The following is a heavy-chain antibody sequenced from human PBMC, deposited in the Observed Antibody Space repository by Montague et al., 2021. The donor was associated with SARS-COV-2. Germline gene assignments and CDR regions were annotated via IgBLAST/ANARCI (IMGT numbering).Heavy chain of an antibody. CDR3: ARDKTREYDHETYRAGDAFEI. CDR1: GFSFNANW. D-gene: IGHD2/OR15-2a*01. V-gene: IGHV3-74*03. CDR2: ITGDGRNI. Sequence: SLRLSCAASGFSFNANWMHWVRQAPGKGLVWVSGITGDGRNIEYADSVKGRFTISRDNSKNTQFLQMNSLTTEDTAIYYCARDKTREYDHETYRAGDAFEIWGQGTVVTVSS. J-gene: IGHJ3*02.